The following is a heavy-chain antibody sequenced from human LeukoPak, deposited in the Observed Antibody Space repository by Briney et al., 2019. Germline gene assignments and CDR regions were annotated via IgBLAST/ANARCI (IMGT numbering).Heavy chain of an antibody. V-gene: IGHV4-38-2*02. D-gene: IGHD6-13*01. Sequence: SETLSLTCTVSVHPISSGYYWGWIRPPPGKGLEWIGRIYQSGSTYYNPSLKRRVTISVDTSKNRFSLKLSSVTAADTAVYYCARDSSSFNWFDPWGQGTLVTVSS. CDR3: ARDSSSFNWFDP. J-gene: IGHJ5*02. CDR1: VHPISSGYY. CDR2: IYQSGST.